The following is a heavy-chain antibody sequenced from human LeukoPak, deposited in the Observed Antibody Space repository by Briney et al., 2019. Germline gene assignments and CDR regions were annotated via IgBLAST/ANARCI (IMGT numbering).Heavy chain of an antibody. J-gene: IGHJ5*02. CDR1: GYSISSGYY. D-gene: IGHD3-16*01. V-gene: IGHV4-38-2*02. CDR2: IYHSGST. CDR3: ARDLGASSAHWFDP. Sequence: SETLSLNCTVSGYSISSGYYWGWIRQPPGKGLEWIGSIYHSGSTYYNPSLKSRVTISVDTSKNQFSLKLSSVTAADTAVYYCARDLGASSAHWFDPWGQGTLVTVSS.